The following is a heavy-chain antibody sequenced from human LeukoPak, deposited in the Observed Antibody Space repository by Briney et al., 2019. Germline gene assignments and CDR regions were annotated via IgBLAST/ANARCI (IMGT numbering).Heavy chain of an antibody. CDR1: GGSISSYY. CDR2: IYYSGST. CDR3: ARDLAAAGTGAFDI. Sequence: PSETLSLTCTVSGGSISSYYWSWIRQPPGKGLEWIGYIYYSGSTNYKPSLKSRVTISVDTSKNQFSLKLSSVTAADTAVYYCARDLAAAGTGAFDIWGQGTVVTVSS. D-gene: IGHD6-13*01. V-gene: IGHV4-59*12. J-gene: IGHJ3*02.